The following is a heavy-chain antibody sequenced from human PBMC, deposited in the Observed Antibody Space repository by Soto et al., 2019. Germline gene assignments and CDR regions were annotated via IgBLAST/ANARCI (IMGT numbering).Heavy chain of an antibody. D-gene: IGHD2-15*01. CDR2: ISWNSGSI. V-gene: IGHV3-9*01. CDR3: AKDISGGGYCSGGSCFDGFDI. Sequence: GGSLRLSCAASGFTFDDYAMHWVRQAPGKGLEWVSGISWNSGSIGYADSVKGRFTISRDNAKNSMYLQMNSLRAEDTALYYCAKDISGGGYCSGGSCFDGFDIWGQGTMVTVSS. J-gene: IGHJ3*02. CDR1: GFTFDDYA.